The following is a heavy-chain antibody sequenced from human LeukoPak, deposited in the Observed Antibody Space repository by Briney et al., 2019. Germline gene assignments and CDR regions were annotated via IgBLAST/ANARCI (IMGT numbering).Heavy chain of an antibody. Sequence: GASVKVSCKASGYTFTGYYMHWVRQAPGQGLEWMGWINPNSGGTNYAQKFQGWVTMTRDTSISTAYMELSRLRSDHTAVYYCARAPQEAFDIWGQGTMVTVSS. CDR3: ARAPQEAFDI. CDR2: INPNSGGT. V-gene: IGHV1-2*04. CDR1: GYTFTGYY. J-gene: IGHJ3*02.